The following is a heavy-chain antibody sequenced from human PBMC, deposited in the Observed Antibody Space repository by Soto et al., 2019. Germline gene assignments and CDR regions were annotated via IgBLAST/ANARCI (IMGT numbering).Heavy chain of an antibody. CDR2: IYFDGITT. CDR3: ARGGAMGVDY. J-gene: IGHJ4*02. D-gene: IGHD1-26*01. CDR1: GFTFNTHW. Sequence: GGSLRLSCTASGFTFNTHWMHWVRQAPGKGLVWVSRIYFDGITTNYADSVKGQLTDSRDNAKNTVYLPVNTLRDEDTAVYYCARGGAMGVDYWGQGTLVTVSS. V-gene: IGHV3-74*01.